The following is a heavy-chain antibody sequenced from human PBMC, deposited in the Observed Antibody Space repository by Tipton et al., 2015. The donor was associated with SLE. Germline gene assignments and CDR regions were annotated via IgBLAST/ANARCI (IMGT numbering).Heavy chain of an antibody. D-gene: IGHD2-15*01. V-gene: IGHV4-61*02. J-gene: IGHJ6*02. CDR3: ARHVGVAYYYAMDV. CDR1: GDSFSSGSSS. Sequence: TLSLTCTVSGDSFSSGSSSWNWVRQPAGKGLEWIGLIYNSGITNYNPSLQSRVTLSVDMSKNQFSLRLSSVTAADTAMYYCARHVGVAYYYAMDVWGQGTTVVISS. CDR2: IYNSGIT.